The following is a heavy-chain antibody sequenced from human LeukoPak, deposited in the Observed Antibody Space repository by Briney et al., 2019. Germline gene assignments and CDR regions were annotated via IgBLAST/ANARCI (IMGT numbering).Heavy chain of an antibody. CDR1: GGSISSYY. CDR3: ARVRYSSSWYYFDY. J-gene: IGHJ4*02. CDR2: IYYSGST. D-gene: IGHD6-13*01. Sequence: PSETLSLTCTVSGGSISSYYWSWIRQPPGKGPEWIGYIYYSGSTNYNPSLKSRVTISVDTSKNQFSLKLSSVTAADTAVYYCARVRYSSSWYYFDYWGQGTLVTVPS. V-gene: IGHV4-59*01.